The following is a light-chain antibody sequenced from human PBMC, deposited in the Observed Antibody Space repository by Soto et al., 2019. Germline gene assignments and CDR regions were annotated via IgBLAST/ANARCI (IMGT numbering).Light chain of an antibody. CDR1: SNIVGGYNY. J-gene: IGLJ2*01. CDR3: CSYAGTYTWI. Sequence: QSVLTQPRSVSGSPGQSVTISCTGTSNIVGGYNYVSWYQQHPGKVPELIIYDVTKRPSGVPDRFSGSKSGNTASLTISGLQVEDEADYYCCSYAGTYTWIFGGGTQLTVL. CDR2: DVT. V-gene: IGLV2-11*01.